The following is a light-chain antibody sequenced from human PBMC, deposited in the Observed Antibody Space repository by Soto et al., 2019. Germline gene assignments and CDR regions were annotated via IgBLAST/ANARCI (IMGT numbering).Light chain of an antibody. CDR3: CSYAGSCTKL. V-gene: IGLV2-23*01. Sequence: QSALTQPASVSGSPGQSITISCTGTSSDVGSYNLVSWYQQHPGKAPKLMIYEGSKRPSGVSNLFSGSKSGNTASLTISGLQAEDEADYYCCSYAGSCTKLFGGGTKLTVL. CDR2: EGS. J-gene: IGLJ2*01. CDR1: SSDVGSYNL.